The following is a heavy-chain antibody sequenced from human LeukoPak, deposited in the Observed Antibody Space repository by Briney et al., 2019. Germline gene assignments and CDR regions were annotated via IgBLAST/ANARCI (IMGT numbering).Heavy chain of an antibody. J-gene: IGHJ4*02. CDR2: INQDGSEK. CDR3: AKDRAAVIDY. CDR1: GFTFSSYW. Sequence: GGSLRLSCAASGFTFSSYWMSWVRQAPGKGLEWVANINQDGSEKYYVDSVKGRFTISRDNSKNTLYLQMNSLRAEDTAVYYCAKDRAAVIDYWGQGTLVTVSS. V-gene: IGHV3-7*01. D-gene: IGHD6-13*01.